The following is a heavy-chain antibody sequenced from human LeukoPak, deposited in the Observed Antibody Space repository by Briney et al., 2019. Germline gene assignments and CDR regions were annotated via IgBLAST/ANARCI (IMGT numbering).Heavy chain of an antibody. J-gene: IGHJ6*02. D-gene: IGHD2-2*02. CDR2: ISWNSGSI. CDR1: GFTFDDYA. CDR3: AKGGCSSTSCYTLTPALGGMDV. Sequence: PGRSLRLSCAASGFTFDDYAMPWVRQAPGKGLEWVSGISWNSGSIGYADSVKGRFTISRDNAKNSLYLQMNSLRAEDTALYYCAKGGCSSTSCYTLTPALGGMDVWGQGTTVTVSS. V-gene: IGHV3-9*01.